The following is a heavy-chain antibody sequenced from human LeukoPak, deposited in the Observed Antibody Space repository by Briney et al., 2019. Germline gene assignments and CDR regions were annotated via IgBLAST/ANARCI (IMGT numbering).Heavy chain of an antibody. J-gene: IGHJ5*02. D-gene: IGHD4-17*01. CDR2: ICSSGGST. V-gene: IGHV3-23*01. CDR1: GFTFSSYA. CDR3: ARDATGDGDLES. Sequence: GGSLRLSCAASGFTFSSYAMSWVRQAPGKGLEWVSGICSSGGSTYYGDSVKGRFTISRDNSKNTLYLQMNSLRSEDTAVYYCARDATGDGDLESWGQGTLVTVSP.